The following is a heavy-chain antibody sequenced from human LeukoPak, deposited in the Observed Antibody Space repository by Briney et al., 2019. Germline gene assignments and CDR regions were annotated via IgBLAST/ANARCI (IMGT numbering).Heavy chain of an antibody. Sequence: SETLSLTCTVSGASITSSSYYWGWIRQPPGKGLEWIGSIYYSGSTYYNPSLKSRVTISVDTSKNQFSLKLSSVAAADTAVYYCARGGGSYASDYWGQGTLVTVSS. V-gene: IGHV4-39*01. CDR2: IYYSGST. CDR1: GASITSSSYY. J-gene: IGHJ4*02. D-gene: IGHD1-26*01. CDR3: ARGGGSYASDY.